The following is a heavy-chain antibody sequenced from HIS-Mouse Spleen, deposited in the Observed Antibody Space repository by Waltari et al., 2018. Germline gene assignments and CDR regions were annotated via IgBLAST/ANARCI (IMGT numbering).Heavy chain of an antibody. Sequence: EVQLVESGGGLVQPGGSLRLSCAASGFTFSSYSMNWVRQAPGKGLEWVSYISSMSSTRYYADSVKGRFTISRDNAKNSLYLQMNSLRAEDTAVYYCASKGRRDGYNWAFDIWGQGTMVTVSS. CDR1: GFTFSSYS. D-gene: IGHD5-12*01. V-gene: IGHV3-48*01. CDR3: ASKGRRDGYNWAFDI. J-gene: IGHJ3*02. CDR2: ISSMSSTR.